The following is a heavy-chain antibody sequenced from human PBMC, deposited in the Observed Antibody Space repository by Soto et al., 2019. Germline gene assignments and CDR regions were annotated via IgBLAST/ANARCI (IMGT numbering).Heavy chain of an antibody. Sequence: QVQLQESGPGLVKPSETLSLTCTVSGGSISSYYWSWIRQPPGKGLEWVGYIYYSGGTNYNPSLKSRVTISVDTSKNQFSLKLSSVTAADTAVYYCARHCSGGSCSLNFDYWGQGTLVTVSS. D-gene: IGHD2-15*01. V-gene: IGHV4-59*08. CDR3: ARHCSGGSCSLNFDY. J-gene: IGHJ4*02. CDR1: GGSISSYY. CDR2: IYYSGGT.